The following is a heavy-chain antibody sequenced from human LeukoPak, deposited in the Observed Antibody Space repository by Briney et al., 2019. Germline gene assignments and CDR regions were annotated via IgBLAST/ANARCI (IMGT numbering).Heavy chain of an antibody. CDR2: INPNSGGT. D-gene: IGHD4-17*01. J-gene: IGHJ4*02. CDR3: ARDRRTVTNPPCY. Sequence: ASVKVSCKASGYTFTGYYMHWVRQAPGQGLEWMGRINPNSGGTNYAQKFQGRVTMTTDTSTSTAYMELRSLRSDDTAVYYCARDRRTVTNPPCYWGQGTLVTVSS. V-gene: IGHV1-2*06. CDR1: GYTFTGYY.